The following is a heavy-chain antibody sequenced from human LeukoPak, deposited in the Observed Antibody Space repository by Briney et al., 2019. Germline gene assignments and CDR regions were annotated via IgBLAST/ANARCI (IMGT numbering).Heavy chain of an antibody. V-gene: IGHV1-2*02. J-gene: IGHJ3*02. CDR3: ARVGELLRTGAFDI. CDR2: INPDSGGT. Sequence: ASVKVSCKASGYTFTGYYMHWVRQAPGQGLEWMGWINPDSGGTNYAQKFQGRVTMTRDTSISTACMELSRLRSDDTAVYYCARVGELLRTGAFDIWGQGTMVTVSS. D-gene: IGHD1-26*01. CDR1: GYTFTGYY.